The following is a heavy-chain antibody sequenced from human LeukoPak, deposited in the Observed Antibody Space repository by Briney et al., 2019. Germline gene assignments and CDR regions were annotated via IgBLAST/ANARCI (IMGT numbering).Heavy chain of an antibody. CDR1: GFTVSSNY. J-gene: IGHJ4*02. CDR2: IYSGGST. V-gene: IGHV3-53*01. Sequence: GGSLRLSCAASGFTVSSNYMSWVRQAPGKGLEWVSVIYSGGSTYYADSVKGRFTISRDNSKNTLYLQMNSLRAEDTAVYYCARDASSLGYCSGGSCYDVDYWGQGTLVTVSS. D-gene: IGHD2-15*01. CDR3: ARDASSLGYCSGGSCYDVDY.